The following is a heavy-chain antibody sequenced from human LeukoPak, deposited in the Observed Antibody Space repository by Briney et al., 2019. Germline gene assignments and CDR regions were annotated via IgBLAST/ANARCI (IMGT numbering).Heavy chain of an antibody. D-gene: IGHD4-17*01. J-gene: IGHJ5*02. CDR1: GGTFSSYA. CDR2: IIPIFGTA. Sequence: SVKVSCKASGGTFSSYAISWVRQAPGQGLEWMGGIIPIFGTANYAQKFQGRVTITTDESTSTAYMELSSLRSEDTAVYYCARDLDYGDYNWFDPWGQGTLVAVSS. CDR3: ARDLDYGDYNWFDP. V-gene: IGHV1-69*05.